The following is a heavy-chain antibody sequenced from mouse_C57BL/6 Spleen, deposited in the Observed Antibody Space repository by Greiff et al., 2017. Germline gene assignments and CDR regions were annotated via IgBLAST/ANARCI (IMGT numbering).Heavy chain of an antibody. CDR1: GYTFTSYW. J-gene: IGHJ1*03. Sequence: QVQLQQPGAELVKPGASVKMSCKASGYTFTSYWITWVKQRPGQGLEWIGDIYPGSGSTNYNEKFKSKATLTVDTSSSTAYMQLSSLTSEDSAVYFCAREDLDGSSYWYFDVWGTGTTVTVSS. D-gene: IGHD1-1*01. V-gene: IGHV1-55*01. CDR2: IYPGSGST. CDR3: AREDLDGSSYWYFDV.